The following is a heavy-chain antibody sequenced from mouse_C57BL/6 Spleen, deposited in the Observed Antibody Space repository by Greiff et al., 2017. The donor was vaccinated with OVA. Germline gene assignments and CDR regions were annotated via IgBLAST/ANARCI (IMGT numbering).Heavy chain of an antibody. CDR3: ARSGTRWDYFDY. CDR2: IYPGDGDT. J-gene: IGHJ2*01. Sequence: QVQLKQSGAELVKPGASVKISCKASGYAFSSYWMNWVKQRPGKGLEWIGQIYPGDGDTNYNGKFKGKATLTADKSSSTAYMQLSSLTSEDSAVYFCARSGTRWDYFDYWGQGTTLTVSS. CDR1: GYAFSSYW. V-gene: IGHV1-80*01. D-gene: IGHD1-1*02.